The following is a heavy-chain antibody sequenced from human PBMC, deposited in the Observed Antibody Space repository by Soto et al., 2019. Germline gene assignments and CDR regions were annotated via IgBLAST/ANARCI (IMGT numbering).Heavy chain of an antibody. CDR1: GYTFTGNY. D-gene: IGHD2-21*02. Sequence: ASVKVSCAASGYTFTGNYMHWVRQAPGQGLEWMGWINAGNGNTKYSQKFQGRVTITRDTSASTAYMELSSLRSEDTAVYYCARSIVVVTALDYWGQGTLVTVSS. CDR3: ARSIVVVTALDY. V-gene: IGHV1-3*01. CDR2: INAGNGNT. J-gene: IGHJ4*02.